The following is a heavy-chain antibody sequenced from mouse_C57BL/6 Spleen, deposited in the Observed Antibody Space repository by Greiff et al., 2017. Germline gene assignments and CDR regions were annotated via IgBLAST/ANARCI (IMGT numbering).Heavy chain of an antibody. CDR1: GFTFTDYY. CDR3: ARLYGNYVWYFDV. J-gene: IGHJ1*03. D-gene: IGHD2-1*01. V-gene: IGHV7-3*01. Sequence: EVMLVESGGGLVQPGGSLSLSCAASGFTFTDYYMSWVRQPPGKALEWLGFIRNKANGYTTEYSASVKGRFTISRDNSQSSLYLQMNALRAEDSATYYCARLYGNYVWYFDVWGTGTTVTVSS. CDR2: IRNKANGYTT.